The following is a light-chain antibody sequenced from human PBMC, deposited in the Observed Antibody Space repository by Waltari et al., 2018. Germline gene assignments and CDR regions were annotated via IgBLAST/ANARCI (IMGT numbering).Light chain of an antibody. J-gene: IGKJ4*01. CDR2: DTS. V-gene: IGKV3-11*01. Sequence: EIVLTQSPATLSLSPGERATLSCRASQSVDMYLAWYQQRPGQAPRRLIYDTSNRATDIPARFSGSRAETDVSLTSSILQPEDFAVYYCQQRRNGPLTFGGGTKVESK. CDR1: QSVDMY. CDR3: QQRRNGPLT.